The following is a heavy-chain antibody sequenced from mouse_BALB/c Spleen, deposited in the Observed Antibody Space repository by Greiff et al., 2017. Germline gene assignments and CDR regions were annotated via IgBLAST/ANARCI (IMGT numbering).Heavy chain of an antibody. D-gene: IGHD2-1*01. Sequence: VQLQQSGPGLVAPSQSLSITCTVSGFSLTSYGVHWVRQPPGKGLEWLGVIWAGGSTNYNSALMSRLSISKDNSKSQVFLKMNSLKTDDTAMYYCARDREGNYYFDYWGQGTTLTVSS. CDR1: GFSLTSYG. V-gene: IGHV2-9*02. J-gene: IGHJ2*01. CDR2: IWAGGST. CDR3: ARDREGNYYFDY.